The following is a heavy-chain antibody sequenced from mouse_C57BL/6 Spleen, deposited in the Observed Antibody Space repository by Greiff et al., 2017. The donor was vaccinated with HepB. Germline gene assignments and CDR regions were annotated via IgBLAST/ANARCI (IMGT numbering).Heavy chain of an antibody. CDR3: ARRRGYYAMDY. J-gene: IGHJ4*01. CDR1: GYTFTSYW. Sequence: QVQLQQPGAELVRPGTSVKLSCKASGYTFTSYWMHWVKQRPGQGLEWIGVIDPSDSYTNYNQKFKGKATLTVDTSSSTAYMQISSLTSEDSAVYYCARRRGYYAMDYWGQGTSVTVSS. V-gene: IGHV1-59*01. CDR2: IDPSDSYT.